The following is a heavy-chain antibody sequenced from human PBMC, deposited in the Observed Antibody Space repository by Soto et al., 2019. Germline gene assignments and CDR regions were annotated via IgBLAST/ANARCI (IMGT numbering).Heavy chain of an antibody. CDR3: VRDNKYFRVNGNWFDS. D-gene: IGHD2-2*01. Sequence: ASVKVSCKASGYTSADFGISWVRQAPGQGLEWMGWVSGNNGASNPAPKVQGRITMTLDTSTGVSYMALRSLRSDDTAIYYCVRDNKYFRVNGNWFDSWVPGTLVTVSA. CDR1: GYTSADFG. V-gene: IGHV1-18*04. J-gene: IGHJ5*01. CDR2: VSGNNGAS.